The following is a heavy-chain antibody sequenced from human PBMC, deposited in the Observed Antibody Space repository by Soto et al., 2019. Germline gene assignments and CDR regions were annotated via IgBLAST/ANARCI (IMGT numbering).Heavy chain of an antibody. Sequence: VHLEESGGGLVKPGGSLRLSCTASGFIFSDYYMSWIRQAPGKGLEWVSDISNSGRITHHADSVEGRFTISRDNPKDSHSLQMNSLRPEDSAIYYGARDHGGGGLTLEYWGQGTLGTVSS. CDR1: GFIFSDYY. V-gene: IGHV3-11*01. J-gene: IGHJ4*02. CDR2: ISNSGRIT. D-gene: IGHD3-16*01. CDR3: ARDHGGGGLTLEY.